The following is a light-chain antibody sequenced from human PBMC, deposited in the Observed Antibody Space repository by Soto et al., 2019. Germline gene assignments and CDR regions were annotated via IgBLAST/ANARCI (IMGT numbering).Light chain of an antibody. CDR3: QQYGSSLFT. CDR1: QSVSSSY. V-gene: IGKV3-20*01. CDR2: AAS. J-gene: IGKJ3*01. Sequence: EIVLTQSPGTLSLSPGERATLSCRASQSVSSSYLAWYQQKPGQSPRLLIYAASSRATGIPDGFSGSGSGTDFTLTISRLEPEDFEVYYCQQYGSSLFTFGPGTKVDIK.